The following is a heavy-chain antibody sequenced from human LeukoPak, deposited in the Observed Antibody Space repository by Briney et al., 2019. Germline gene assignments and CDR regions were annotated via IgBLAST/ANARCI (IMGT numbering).Heavy chain of an antibody. CDR2: INPNSGGT. CDR1: GYTFTGYY. CDR3: ARGYGSGSPFVFQH. D-gene: IGHD3-10*01. Sequence: ASVKVSCKASGYTFTGYYMHWVRQAPGQGLEWMGWINPNSGGTNYAQKFQGWVTMTRDTSISTAYMELSRLRSDDTAVYYCARGYGSGSPFVFQHWGQGTLVTVSS. V-gene: IGHV1-2*04. J-gene: IGHJ1*01.